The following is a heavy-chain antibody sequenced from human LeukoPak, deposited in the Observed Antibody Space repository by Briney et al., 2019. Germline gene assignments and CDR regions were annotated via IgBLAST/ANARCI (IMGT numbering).Heavy chain of an antibody. CDR2: IYTSGST. CDR1: GGSISSYY. V-gene: IGHV4-4*07. J-gene: IGHJ4*02. CDR3: ARDEFWGLAY. D-gene: IGHD3/OR15-3a*01. Sequence: MSSETLSLTCTVSGGSISSYYWSWIRQPAGKGLEWIGRIYTSGSTNYNPSLKSRVTISVDTSKNQFSLKLSSVTAADTAVYYCARDEFWGLAYWGQGTLVTVSS.